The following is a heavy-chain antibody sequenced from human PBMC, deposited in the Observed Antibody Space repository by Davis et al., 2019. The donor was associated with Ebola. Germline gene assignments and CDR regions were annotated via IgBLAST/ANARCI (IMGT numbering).Heavy chain of an antibody. V-gene: IGHV1-69*13. Sequence: SVKVSCKASGDTFISYTITWVRQAPGQGLEWMGWVIPVFGTTNYAQKFQGRVTITADESTSTAYMELSSLRSEDTAVYYCARDRYSSNSYYYYMDVWGKGTTVTVSS. J-gene: IGHJ6*03. D-gene: IGHD6-13*01. CDR3: ARDRYSSNSYYYYMDV. CDR2: VIPVFGTT. CDR1: GDTFISYT.